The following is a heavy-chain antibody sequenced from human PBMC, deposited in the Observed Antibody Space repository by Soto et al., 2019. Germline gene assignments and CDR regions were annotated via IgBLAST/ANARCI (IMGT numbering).Heavy chain of an antibody. Sequence: VQLQESGPGLVKPSETLSLICTVSGGSISSDYLSWIRQPAGKGLEWIGRVYTSGYSNSNPSLKSRVTMSVATSKKQFSLNLSSVTAADTAVYYCAGEPTTAGTVNGFDPWGQGTLVTVSS. CDR2: VYTSGYS. CDR1: GGSISSDY. CDR3: AGEPTTAGTVNGFDP. V-gene: IGHV4-4*07. D-gene: IGHD6-19*01. J-gene: IGHJ5*02.